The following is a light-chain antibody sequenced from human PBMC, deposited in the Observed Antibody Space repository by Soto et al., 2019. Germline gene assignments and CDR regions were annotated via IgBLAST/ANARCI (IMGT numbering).Light chain of an antibody. Sequence: QSALTQPASVSGSPGQSITISCTGTSSDVGTYNLVSWYQQHPGKAPKLMIYEGSKRPSGVSNRFSGPKSGNTASLTISGLQAEDEADYYCCSYAGSSTFYVFGSGTKVTVL. CDR2: EGS. J-gene: IGLJ1*01. CDR1: SSDVGTYNL. V-gene: IGLV2-23*01. CDR3: CSYAGSSTFYV.